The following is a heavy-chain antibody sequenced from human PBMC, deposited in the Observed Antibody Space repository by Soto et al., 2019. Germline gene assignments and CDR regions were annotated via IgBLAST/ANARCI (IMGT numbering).Heavy chain of an antibody. Sequence: QVQLVESGGGVVQPGMSLRLSCAASGFTFSSYAMHWVRQAPGKGLEWVTVISFDGRIKYYTESVKDRFTISRDNSKNILCLQMNSLKPDDTCIYYWARDVRHGSSADCCAWGQGTLVTVSS. D-gene: IGHD2-2*01. J-gene: IGHJ4*02. CDR1: GFTFSSYA. CDR3: ARDVRHGSSADCCA. V-gene: IGHV3-30*04. CDR2: ISFDGRIK.